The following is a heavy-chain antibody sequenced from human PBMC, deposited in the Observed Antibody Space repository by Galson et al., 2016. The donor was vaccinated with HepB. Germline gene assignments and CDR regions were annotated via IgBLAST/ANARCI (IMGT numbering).Heavy chain of an antibody. Sequence: SLRLSCAASGFTFSSYAMSWVRQAPGKGLEWVSVITGSGGSTYYADSVKARFTISRDNSKNTLYLQMNSLRAVDTAVYYCAKDLVGRGGGYYFDYWGQGTLVTVSS. J-gene: IGHJ4*02. CDR1: GFTFSSYA. V-gene: IGHV3-23*01. CDR2: ITGSGGST. D-gene: IGHD3-16*01. CDR3: AKDLVGRGGGYYFDY.